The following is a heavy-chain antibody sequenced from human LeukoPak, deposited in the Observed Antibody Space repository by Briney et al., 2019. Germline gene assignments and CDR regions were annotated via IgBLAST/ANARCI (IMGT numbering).Heavy chain of an antibody. CDR2: ISSSGSTI. D-gene: IGHD2-21*02. CDR3: ARSQVTATLTYYFDY. CDR1: GFTLSDYY. V-gene: IGHV3-11*01. Sequence: GGSLRLSCAASGFTLSDYYMSWIRQAPGKGREGGSYISSSGSTIYYADSVKGRFTISRDNAKNSLYLQMNSLRAEDTAVYYCARSQVTATLTYYFDYWGQGTLVTVSS. J-gene: IGHJ4*02.